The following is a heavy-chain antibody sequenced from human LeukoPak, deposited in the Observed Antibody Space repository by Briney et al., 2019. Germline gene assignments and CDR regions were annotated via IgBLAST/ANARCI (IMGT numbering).Heavy chain of an antibody. CDR3: ARDYYDSSGYYFWPRTYYFDY. J-gene: IGHJ4*02. D-gene: IGHD3-22*01. Sequence: GGSLRLSCAASGFTFSSYAMYWVRQAPGKGLEWVANIKQDGSEKYCVDSVKGRFTISRDNAKNSLYLQMNSLRAEDTAVYYCARDYYDSSGYYFWPRTYYFDYWGQGTLVTVSS. CDR1: GFTFSSYA. CDR2: IKQDGSEK. V-gene: IGHV3-7*03.